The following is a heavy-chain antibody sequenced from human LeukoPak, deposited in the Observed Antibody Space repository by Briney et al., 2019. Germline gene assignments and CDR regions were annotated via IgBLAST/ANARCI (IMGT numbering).Heavy chain of an antibody. CDR3: ARDHTSCHDY. V-gene: IGHV4-38-2*02. D-gene: IGHD2-2*01. Sequence: SETLSLTCTVSGGSISSYYWGWIRQPPGKGLEWIGSIYHSGSTYYNPSLKSRVTISVDTSKNQFSLKLSSVTAADTAVYYCARDHTSCHDYWGQGTLVTVSS. CDR2: IYHSGST. CDR1: GGSISSYY. J-gene: IGHJ4*02.